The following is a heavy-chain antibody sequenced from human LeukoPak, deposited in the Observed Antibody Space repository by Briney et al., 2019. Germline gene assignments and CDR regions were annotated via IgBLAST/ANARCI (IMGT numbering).Heavy chain of an antibody. CDR1: GYSFTSYW. CDR3: ARHDGYSSSLNAFDI. CDR2: IYPGDSDA. J-gene: IGHJ3*02. Sequence: GESLKISCKGSGYSFTSYWIAWVRQMPGKGLEWVGIIYPGDSDARYSPPFQGQVTISVDKSIRTAYLQWNSLKASDTAMYFCARHDGYSSSLNAFDIWGQGTMVTVSS. D-gene: IGHD6-13*01. V-gene: IGHV5-51*01.